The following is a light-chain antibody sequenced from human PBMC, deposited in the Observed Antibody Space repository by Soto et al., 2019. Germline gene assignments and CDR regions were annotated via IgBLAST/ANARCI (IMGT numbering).Light chain of an antibody. Sequence: QSVLTQPAPVSGAPGQSITLSFTGTSSVVGGYNYVSWYQQHPGKAPKLMIYDVSNRPSGVSNRFSGSKSGNTASLTISGLQAEDEADYYCSSYTSSSTYVFGTGTKVTVL. CDR1: SSVVGGYNY. J-gene: IGLJ1*01. CDR3: SSYTSSSTYV. V-gene: IGLV2-14*01. CDR2: DVS.